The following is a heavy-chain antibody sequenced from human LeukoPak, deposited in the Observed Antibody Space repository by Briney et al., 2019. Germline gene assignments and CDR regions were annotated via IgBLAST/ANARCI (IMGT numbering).Heavy chain of an antibody. J-gene: IGHJ1*01. D-gene: IGHD6-13*01. V-gene: IGHV4-59*08. CDR2: IYYSGST. CDR1: GGSISSYY. Sequence: SETLSLTFTVSGGSISSYYWSWIRQPPGKGLEWIGYIYYSGSTNYNPSLKSRVTISVDTSKNQFSLKLSSVTAADTAVYYCARHRGSSSWYVMDFQHWGQGTLVTVSS. CDR3: ARHRGSSSWYVMDFQH.